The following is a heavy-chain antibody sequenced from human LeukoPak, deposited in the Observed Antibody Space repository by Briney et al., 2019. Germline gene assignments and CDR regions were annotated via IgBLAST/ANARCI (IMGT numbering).Heavy chain of an antibody. CDR1: GYTFTSYD. Sequence: ASVKVSCKASGYTFTSYDINWVRQATGQGLEWMGWMNPNSGNTGYAQKFQGRVTMARNTSISTAYMELSSLRSEDTAVYYCARGWPAYSSSWYPDDLSDAFDIWGQGTMVTVSS. CDR3: ARGWPAYSSSWYPDDLSDAFDI. V-gene: IGHV1-8*01. J-gene: IGHJ3*02. D-gene: IGHD6-13*01. CDR2: MNPNSGNT.